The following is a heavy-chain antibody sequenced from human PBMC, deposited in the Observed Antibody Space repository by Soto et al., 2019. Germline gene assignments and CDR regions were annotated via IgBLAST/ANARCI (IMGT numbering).Heavy chain of an antibody. CDR3: AREMAGLGGEYDY. D-gene: IGHD3-16*01. Sequence: QVQLVQSGAEVKNPGASVKVSCKTSGYTFTKYGVAWVRQAPGQGLEWMGWISGSSGNANYAEKVQGRITLTTDTSTSTAYIELRSLRSDDTAVYYCAREMAGLGGEYDYWGKGTLVTVSS. J-gene: IGHJ4*02. CDR1: GYTFTKYG. CDR2: ISGSSGNA. V-gene: IGHV1-18*01.